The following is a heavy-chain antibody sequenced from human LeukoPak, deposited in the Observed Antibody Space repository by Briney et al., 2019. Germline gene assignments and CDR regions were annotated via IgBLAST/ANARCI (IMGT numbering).Heavy chain of an antibody. CDR1: GYSFTGHY. J-gene: IGHJ5*02. V-gene: IGHV1-46*01. CDR2: INPIGTST. Sequence: ASVKVSCKPSGYSFTGHYTHWVRHAPGQGLEWMRVINPIGTSTIYAEKFQGRIIITRDLSTTTDYMELSSLKSDDTAVYYCARDNSMHERGWWFDPWGQGTLVTVSS. CDR3: ARDNSMHERGWWFDP. D-gene: IGHD4-23*01.